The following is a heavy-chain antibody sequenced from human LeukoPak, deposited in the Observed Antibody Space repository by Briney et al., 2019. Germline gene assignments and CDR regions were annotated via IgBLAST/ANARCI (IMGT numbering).Heavy chain of an antibody. Sequence: GGSLRLSCAASGFTFSSYAMSWVRQAPGKGLEWVSTISTSGGGTYYADSVKGRVTISRDNSKNTLYLQMNSLRAEDTAVYYCANTPTVTTPPEYWGQGTLVTVSS. D-gene: IGHD4-17*01. J-gene: IGHJ4*02. CDR2: ISTSGGGT. CDR3: ANTPTVTTPPEY. CDR1: GFTFSSYA. V-gene: IGHV3-23*01.